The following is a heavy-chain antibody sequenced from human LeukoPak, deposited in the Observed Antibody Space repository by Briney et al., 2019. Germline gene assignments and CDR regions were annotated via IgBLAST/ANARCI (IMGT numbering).Heavy chain of an antibody. V-gene: IGHV4-39*07. D-gene: IGHD2-15*01. CDR2: IFYSGTT. CDR1: GAFITSSPYF. Sequence: SETLSLTCSVSGAFITSSPYFWGWIRQTPGKGLEWVGSIFYSGTTYYNPSLTSRVTISEDSSKNQFSLRLHSLTAADTAIYYCARGRGYDPVVFYFDSWGQGTAVIVSS. CDR3: ARGRGYDPVVFYFDS. J-gene: IGHJ4*02.